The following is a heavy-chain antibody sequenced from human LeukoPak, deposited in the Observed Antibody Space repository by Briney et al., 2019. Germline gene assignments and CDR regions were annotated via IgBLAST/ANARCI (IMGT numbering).Heavy chain of an antibody. CDR1: GFTLSSYE. CDR2: ISGSGGST. J-gene: IGHJ3*02. CDR3: ARGPYSSSSGAFDI. D-gene: IGHD6-6*01. V-gene: IGHV3-23*01. Sequence: PGGSLRLSCTASGFTLSSYEMSWVRQAPGKGLEWVSAISGSGGSTYYADSVKGRFAISRDNSKNTLYLQMNSLRAEDTAVYYCARGPYSSSSGAFDIWGQGTMVTVSS.